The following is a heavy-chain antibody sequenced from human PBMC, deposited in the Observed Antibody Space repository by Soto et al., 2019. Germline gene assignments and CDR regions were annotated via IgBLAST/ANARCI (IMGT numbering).Heavy chain of an antibody. CDR1: GFTFSNAW. CDR2: IKSKTDGGTT. V-gene: IGHV3-15*01. D-gene: IGHD4-17*01. Sequence: GGSLRLSCAASGFTFSNAWMSWVRQAPGKGLEWVGRIKSKTDGGTTDYAAPVKGRFTISRDDSKNTLYLQMNSLKTEDTAVYYCTTDNMSYGDYVAFDIWGQGTMVTVSS. J-gene: IGHJ3*02. CDR3: TTDNMSYGDYVAFDI.